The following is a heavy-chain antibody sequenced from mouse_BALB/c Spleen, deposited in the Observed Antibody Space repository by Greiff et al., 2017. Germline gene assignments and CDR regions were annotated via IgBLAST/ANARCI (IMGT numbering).Heavy chain of an antibody. V-gene: IGHV1-31*01. CDR1: GYSFTGYY. D-gene: IGHD2-10*02. CDR2: INPYNGAT. Sequence: VQLQQSGPELVKPGASVKISCKASGYSFTGYYMHWVKQSHVKSLEWIGRINPYNGATSYNQNFKDKASLTVDKSSSTAYIELHSLTSEDSAVYYCAREGYGNFDYWGQGTTLTVSS. CDR3: AREGYGNFDY. J-gene: IGHJ2*01.